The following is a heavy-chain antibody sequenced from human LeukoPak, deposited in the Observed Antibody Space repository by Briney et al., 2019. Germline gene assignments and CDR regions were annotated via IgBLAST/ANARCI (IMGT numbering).Heavy chain of an antibody. CDR2: INPSGGSI. J-gene: IGHJ5*02. Sequence: ASVKVSCKASGYIFTSYYMYWVRQAPGQGLEWMGIINPSGGSIRYAQKFQGRVTMTRDTSTSTVYMELSSLRSEDTAVYYCAREGIAAAGTGNWFDPWGQGTLVTVSS. V-gene: IGHV1-46*01. CDR3: AREGIAAAGTGNWFDP. D-gene: IGHD6-13*01. CDR1: GYIFTSYY.